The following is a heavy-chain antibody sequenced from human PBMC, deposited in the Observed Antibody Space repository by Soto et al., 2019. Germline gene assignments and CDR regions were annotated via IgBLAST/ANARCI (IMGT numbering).Heavy chain of an antibody. Sequence: QVPLVESGGGVVQPGRSLRLSCAASGFTFSSYGMHWVRQAPGKGLEWVAVISYDGSNKYYADSVKGRFTISRDNSKNTLYRQMNSLRAEDTAVYYCAKGSSPHYYGMDVWGQGTTVTVSS. J-gene: IGHJ6*02. D-gene: IGHD3-16*02. CDR3: AKGSSPHYYGMDV. V-gene: IGHV3-30*18. CDR1: GFTFSSYG. CDR2: ISYDGSNK.